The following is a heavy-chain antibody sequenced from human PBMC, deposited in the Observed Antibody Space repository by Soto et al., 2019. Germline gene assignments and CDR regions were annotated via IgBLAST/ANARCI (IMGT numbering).Heavy chain of an antibody. Sequence: PSETLSLTCAVSGASISGSYYYWAWLRQSPGKGPEWIGSVFYTGFTSYNPSLESRVSVSVDTSKSQFSLSRLRSDDTAVYYCARIKTYYDSRGGIAYWGQGALVTVSS. V-gene: IGHV4-39*07. J-gene: IGHJ4*02. CDR3: ARIKTYYDSRGGIAY. CDR1: GASISGSYYY. D-gene: IGHD3-22*01. CDR2: VFYTGFT.